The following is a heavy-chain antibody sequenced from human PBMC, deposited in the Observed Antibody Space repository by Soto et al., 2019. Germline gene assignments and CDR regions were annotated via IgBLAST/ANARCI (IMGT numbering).Heavy chain of an antibody. CDR3: ARDSPLDIVVVPAATSSRPPAFDS. J-gene: IGHJ3*02. CDR1: GGTFSSYT. CDR2: IIPILGIA. Sequence: QVQLVQSGAEVKKPGSSVKVSCKASGGTFSSYTISWVRQAPGQGLEWMGRIIPILGIANYAQKFQGRVTITADKSTSTAYMELSSLRSEDTAVYYCARDSPLDIVVVPAATSSRPPAFDSWGQGTMVTVSS. V-gene: IGHV1-69*08. D-gene: IGHD2-2*03.